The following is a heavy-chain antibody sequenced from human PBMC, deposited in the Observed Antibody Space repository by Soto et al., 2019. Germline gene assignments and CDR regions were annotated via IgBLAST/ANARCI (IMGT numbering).Heavy chain of an antibody. Sequence: SVKVSCKASGFTFTTSTIQWVRQARGQRLGWIRWIVFDSGDTNYAQNFQERVTITRDMSTSTACMELSSLRSEDTAVYYCARQYGGSYADYWGQGTLVTAPQ. CDR2: IVFDSGDT. D-gene: IGHD1-26*01. V-gene: IGHV1-58*02. CDR1: GFTFTTST. CDR3: ARQYGGSYADY. J-gene: IGHJ4*02.